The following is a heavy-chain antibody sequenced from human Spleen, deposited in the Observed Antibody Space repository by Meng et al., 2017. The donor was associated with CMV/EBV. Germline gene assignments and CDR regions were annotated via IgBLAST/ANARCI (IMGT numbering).Heavy chain of an antibody. V-gene: IGHV1-2*02. D-gene: IGHD2-21*02. J-gene: IGHJ5*02. CDR1: GNTLTGYY. CDR2: INPRRGDT. Sequence: KAYGNTLTGYYEHGMREAPGQGLEWMGGINPRRGDTNLAKKCQGRLTMPRDTSISAAYMELNSLTSDDTAVYYCARGGWGRTYGPVDTWGQGTLVTVSS. CDR3: ARGGWGRTYGPVDT.